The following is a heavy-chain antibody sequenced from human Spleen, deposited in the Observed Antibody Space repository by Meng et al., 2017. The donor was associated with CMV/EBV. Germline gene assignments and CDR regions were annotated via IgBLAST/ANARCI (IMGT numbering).Heavy chain of an antibody. V-gene: IGHV4-59*01. Sequence: SETLSLTCTVSGGSISSYYWSWIRQPPGKGLEWIGYIYSSGSTNYNPSLRSRVTISSDTSKNQFSLKLISVTAADTAVYYCARDHGSSTNYYDSSGYIDAFDIWGQGTMVTVSS. CDR2: IYSSGST. D-gene: IGHD3-22*01. CDR1: GGSISSYY. CDR3: ARDHGSSTNYYDSSGYIDAFDI. J-gene: IGHJ3*02.